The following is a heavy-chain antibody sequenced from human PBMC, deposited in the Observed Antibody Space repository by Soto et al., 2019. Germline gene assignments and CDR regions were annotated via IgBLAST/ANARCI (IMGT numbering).Heavy chain of an antibody. D-gene: IGHD1-26*01. J-gene: IGHJ6*02. Sequence: GGSLRLSCAASGFTFSSYEMNWVRQAPGKGLEWVSYISSSGSTIYYADSVKGRFTISRDNAKNSLYLQMNSLRAEDTAVYYCARGYGSGSYYYYYGMDVWGQGTTVTVSS. CDR2: ISSSGSTI. CDR1: GFTFSSYE. V-gene: IGHV3-48*03. CDR3: ARGYGSGSYYYYYGMDV.